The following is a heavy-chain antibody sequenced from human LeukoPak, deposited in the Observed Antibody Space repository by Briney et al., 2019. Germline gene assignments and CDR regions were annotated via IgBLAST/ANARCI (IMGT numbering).Heavy chain of an antibody. Sequence: GESLKISCKGSGYGSGYSFTSHWIAWVRQMPGKGLEWMGIIYPRDSNTIYSPSFQCQVTISVETSINTAYLQWISLKASDTAMYYCARHPIAAGGAYNWFDPWGQGTLVTVSS. CDR2: IYPRDSNT. CDR1: GYSFTSHW. CDR3: ARHPIAAGGAYNWFDP. D-gene: IGHD6-13*01. V-gene: IGHV5-51*01. J-gene: IGHJ5*02.